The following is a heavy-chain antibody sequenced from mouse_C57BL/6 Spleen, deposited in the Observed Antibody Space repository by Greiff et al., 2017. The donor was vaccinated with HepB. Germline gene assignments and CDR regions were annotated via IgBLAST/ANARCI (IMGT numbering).Heavy chain of an antibody. CDR3: ARRSSQYYFDY. J-gene: IGHJ2*01. V-gene: IGHV1-59*01. CDR1: GYTFTSYW. Sequence: QVQLQQPGAELVRPGTSVKLSCKASGYTFTSYWMHWVKQRPGQGLEWIGVIDPSDSYTNYNQKFKGKATLTVDTSSSTASMQLSSLTSEDSAVYYCARRSSQYYFDYWGQGTTLTVSS. CDR2: IDPSDSYT. D-gene: IGHD1-1*01.